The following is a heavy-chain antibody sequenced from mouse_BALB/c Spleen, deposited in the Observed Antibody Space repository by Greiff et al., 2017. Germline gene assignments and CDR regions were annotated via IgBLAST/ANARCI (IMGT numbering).Heavy chain of an antibody. CDR1: GFNIKDTY. D-gene: IGHD2-4*01. J-gene: IGHJ3*01. Sequence: VQLQQSGAELVKPGASVKLSCTASGFNIKDTYMHWVKQRPEQGLEWIGRIDPANGNTKYDPKFQGKATITADTSSNTAYLQLSSLTSEDTAVYYCAISYYDYPFAYWGQGTLVTVSA. CDR3: AISYYDYPFAY. CDR2: IDPANGNT. V-gene: IGHV14-3*02.